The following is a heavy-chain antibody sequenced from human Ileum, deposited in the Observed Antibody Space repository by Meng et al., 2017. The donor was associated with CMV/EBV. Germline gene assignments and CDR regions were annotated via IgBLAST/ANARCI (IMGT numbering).Heavy chain of an antibody. Sequence: GESLKISCAASGVSFNSYAMSWVRQAPGKGLEWVSTISGRGGSIYYADSVKGRFTISRDNSKNTLYLQMNSLRAEDTAVYYCAKGRVGYTYGYGMDVWGQGTTVTVSS. CDR1: GVSFNSYA. V-gene: IGHV3-23*01. CDR3: AKGRVGYTYGYGMDV. J-gene: IGHJ6*02. D-gene: IGHD5-18*01. CDR2: ISGRGGSI.